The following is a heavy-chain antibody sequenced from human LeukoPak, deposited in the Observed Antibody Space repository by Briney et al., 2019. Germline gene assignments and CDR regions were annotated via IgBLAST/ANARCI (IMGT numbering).Heavy chain of an antibody. CDR3: ARRQSLKITMVRGVTDY. CDR1: GGSISSSSYY. V-gene: IGHV4-39*07. CDR2: IYYSGST. Sequence: SETLSLTCTVSGGSISSSSYYWGWIRQPPGKGLEWIGSIYYSGSTYYNPSLKSRVTISVDTSKNQFSLKLSSVTAADTAVYYCARRQSLKITMVRGVTDYWGQGTLVTVSS. D-gene: IGHD3-10*01. J-gene: IGHJ4*02.